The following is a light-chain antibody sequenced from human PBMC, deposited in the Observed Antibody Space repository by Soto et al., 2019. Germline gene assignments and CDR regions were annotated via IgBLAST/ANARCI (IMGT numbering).Light chain of an antibody. V-gene: IGLV3-9*01. CDR1: NIGSNS. CDR3: QVWDNHGSYV. J-gene: IGLJ1*01. CDR2: SDT. Sequence: SYELTQPLSVSVALGQTARITCGGYNIGSNSVHWYQQKPGQAPVLVIYSDTNRPSGIPERFSGSTSGNTATLTVSRAQAGYEADYYCQVWDNHGSYVFGTGTKLTVL.